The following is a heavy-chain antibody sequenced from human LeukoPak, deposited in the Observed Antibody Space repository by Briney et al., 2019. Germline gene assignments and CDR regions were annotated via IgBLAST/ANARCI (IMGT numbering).Heavy chain of an antibody. CDR3: AREPYYYDSSGYYWGLGAFDI. Sequence: SGTLSLTCAVSGGSISSSNWWSWVRQPPGKGLEWIGEIYHSGSTNYNPSLKSRVTISVDKSKNQFSLKLSSVTAADTAVYYCAREPYYYDSSGYYWGLGAFDIWGQGTMVTVSS. V-gene: IGHV4-4*02. CDR2: IYHSGST. J-gene: IGHJ3*02. CDR1: GGSISSSNW. D-gene: IGHD3-22*01.